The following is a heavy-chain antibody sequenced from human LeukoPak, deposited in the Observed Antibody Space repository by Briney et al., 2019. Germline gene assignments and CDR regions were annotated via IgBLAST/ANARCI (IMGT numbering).Heavy chain of an antibody. D-gene: IGHD3-3*01. CDR2: IYYSGST. J-gene: IGHJ4*02. CDR1: GGSISSGGYY. Sequence: SETLSLTCTVSGGSISSGGYYWSWIRQHPGKGLEWIGYIYYSGSTYYNPSLKSRVTISVDTSKNQFSLKLSSVTAADTAVYYCARGGHYDFWSGYLNWGQGTLVTVSS. V-gene: IGHV4-31*03. CDR3: ARGGHYDFWSGYLN.